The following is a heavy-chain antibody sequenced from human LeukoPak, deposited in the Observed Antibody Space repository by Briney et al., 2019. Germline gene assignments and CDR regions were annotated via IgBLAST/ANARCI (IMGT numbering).Heavy chain of an antibody. V-gene: IGHV1-2*02. J-gene: IGHJ6*02. CDR1: GYTFTGYY. D-gene: IGHD1-20*01. CDR3: ASPYNWNDGEDYYYYGMDV. Sequence: ASVKVSCKASGYTFTGYYVHWVRQAPGQGLEWMGWINPNSGDTNYAQKFQGRVTMTRDTSISTAYMELSRLRSDDTAVYYCASPYNWNDGEDYYYYGMDVWGQGTTVTVSS. CDR2: INPNSGDT.